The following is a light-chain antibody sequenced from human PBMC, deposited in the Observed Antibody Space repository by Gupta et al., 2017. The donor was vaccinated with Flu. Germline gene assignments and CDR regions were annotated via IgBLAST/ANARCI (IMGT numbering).Light chain of an antibody. CDR3: GTWDSGLSARYV. CDR1: ISTIGNNY. CDR2: DNN. J-gene: IGLJ1*01. Sequence: QSVLTQPPSVSAAPGQKVTISCSGSISTIGNNYVSWYHQLPGAAPNLLIYDNNQRPAGMPDRFSGSKSGTSATLGITGLQTGDEADYYCGTWDSGLSARYVFGTGTKVTVL. V-gene: IGLV1-51*01.